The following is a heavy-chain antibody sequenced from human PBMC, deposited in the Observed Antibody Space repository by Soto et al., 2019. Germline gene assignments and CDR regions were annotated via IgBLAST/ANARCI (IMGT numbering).Heavy chain of an antibody. CDR3: VRSTYFSDSSGSPRCFDY. J-gene: IGHJ4*02. D-gene: IGHD3-22*01. Sequence: ASVKVSCKTSGYTFSDYYMHWVRQAPGQGLEWMGWINPKSGGTLYAQKFQGRVTMTRDTSISTAYMELSRLRSDDTAVYYCVRSTYFSDSSGSPRCFDYWGPGTLVTVSS. CDR2: INPKSGGT. V-gene: IGHV1-2*02. CDR1: GYTFSDYY.